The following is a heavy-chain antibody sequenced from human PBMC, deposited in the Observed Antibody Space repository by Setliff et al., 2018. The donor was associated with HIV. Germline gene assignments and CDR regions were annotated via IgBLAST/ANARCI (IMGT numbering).Heavy chain of an antibody. D-gene: IGHD2-21*02. J-gene: IGHJ4*02. Sequence: GGSLRLSCAASGFTFSSYSMSWVRQAPGKGLEWVSSISSSSSYIYYADSVKGRFTIYRDNSKNTLYLQMSSLRAEDTAVYYCASAGGGNSGTRWFDYWGQGALVTVSS. CDR2: ISSSSSYI. V-gene: IGHV3-21*01. CDR1: GFTFSSYS. CDR3: ASAGGGNSGTRWFDY.